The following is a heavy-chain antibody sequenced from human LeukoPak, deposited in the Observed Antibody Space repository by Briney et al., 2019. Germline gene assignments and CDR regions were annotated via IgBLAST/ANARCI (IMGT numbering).Heavy chain of an antibody. CDR2: ISWNSGSI. CDR3: AKDTTRYYDSSGTFDY. Sequence: GRSLRLSCAASGFTFDDYAMHWVRQAPGKGLEWVSGISWNSGSIGYADSVKGRFTISRDNAKNSLYLQMNSLRAEDTALYYCAKDTTRYYDSSGTFDYWGQGTLVTVSS. V-gene: IGHV3-9*01. D-gene: IGHD3-22*01. J-gene: IGHJ4*02. CDR1: GFTFDDYA.